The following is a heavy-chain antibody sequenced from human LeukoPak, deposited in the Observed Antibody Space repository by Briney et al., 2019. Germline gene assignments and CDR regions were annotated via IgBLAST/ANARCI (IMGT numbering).Heavy chain of an antibody. CDR3: AREPRYSSSWYEFY. Sequence: GGSLRLSCAASGFTLSSYSMNWVRQAPGKGLEWVSSISSSSSYIYYADSVKGRFTISRDNAKNSLYLQMNSLRAEDTAVYYCAREPRYSSSWYEFYWGQGTLVTVSS. D-gene: IGHD6-13*01. J-gene: IGHJ4*02. CDR2: ISSSSSYI. CDR1: GFTLSSYS. V-gene: IGHV3-21*01.